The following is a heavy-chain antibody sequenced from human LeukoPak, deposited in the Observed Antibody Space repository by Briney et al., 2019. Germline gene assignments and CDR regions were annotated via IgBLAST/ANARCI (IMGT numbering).Heavy chain of an antibody. J-gene: IGHJ6*03. D-gene: IGHD3-9*01. Sequence: ASVKVSCKTSGYTFTSYAIHWVRQAPGQGLEWMGWIGAYNGNTNYAQKLQGRVTMTTDTSTSTAYMELRSLRSDDTAVYYCARVRLQYYDILTGLYYYYYYYMDVWGKGTTVTISS. CDR2: IGAYNGNT. V-gene: IGHV1-18*01. CDR3: ARVRLQYYDILTGLYYYYYYYMDV. CDR1: GYTFTSYA.